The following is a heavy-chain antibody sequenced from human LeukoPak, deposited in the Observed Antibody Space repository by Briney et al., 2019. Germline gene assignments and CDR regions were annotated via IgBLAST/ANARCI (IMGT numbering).Heavy chain of an antibody. CDR2: ISGSGGST. CDR1: GFTFSSYA. V-gene: IGHV3-23*01. CDR3: AKLSSSGWYMSAFDI. J-gene: IGHJ3*02. D-gene: IGHD6-19*01. Sequence: PGGSLRLSCAASGFTFSSYAMSWVRQAPGKGLEWVSAISGSGGSTYYADSVKGRFAISRDNSKNTLYLQMNSLRAEDTAVYYCAKLSSSGWYMSAFDIWGQGTMVTVSS.